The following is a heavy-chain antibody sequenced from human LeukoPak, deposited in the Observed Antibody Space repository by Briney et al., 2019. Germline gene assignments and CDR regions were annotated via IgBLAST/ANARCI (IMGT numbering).Heavy chain of an antibody. CDR3: ARERIGSPDAFDI. Sequence: PGGSLRLSCAASGFTFDDYAMHGVRQAPGKGLEWVSGISWNSGSIGCADSVKGRFTISRDNAKNSLYLQMNSLRAEDTAVYYCARERIGSPDAFDIWGQGTMVTVSS. J-gene: IGHJ3*02. D-gene: IGHD2/OR15-2a*01. CDR1: GFTFDDYA. CDR2: ISWNSGSI. V-gene: IGHV3-9*01.